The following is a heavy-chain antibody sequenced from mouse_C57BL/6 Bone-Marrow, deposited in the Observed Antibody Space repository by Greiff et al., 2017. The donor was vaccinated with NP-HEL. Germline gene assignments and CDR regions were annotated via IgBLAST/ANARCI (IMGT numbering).Heavy chain of an antibody. Sequence: EVQLKQSGPELVKPGASVEISCKASGYSFTGYYMNWVKQSPEKSLEWIGEINPSTGGTTYNQKVKAKATLTVDKSSSTASIQLKSLTSEDSAVYYCARRYYGFDYWGQGTTLTVSS. CDR3: ARRYYGFDY. CDR2: INPSTGGT. CDR1: GYSFTGYY. D-gene: IGHD1-1*01. V-gene: IGHV1-42*01. J-gene: IGHJ2*01.